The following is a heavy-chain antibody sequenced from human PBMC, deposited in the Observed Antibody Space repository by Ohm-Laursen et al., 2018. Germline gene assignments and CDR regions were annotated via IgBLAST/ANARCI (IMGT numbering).Heavy chain of an antibody. J-gene: IGHJ4*02. D-gene: IGHD4-23*01. CDR3: ARSGKIIY. V-gene: IGHV4-34*01. CDR2: INHSGST. CDR1: GGSFSGYY. Sequence: SETLSLTCAVYGGSFSGYYWSWIRQPPGKGLEWIGEINHSGSTNYNPSLKSRVTISVDTSKNQFSLKLSSVTAADTAVYYCARSGKIIYWGQGTLGTVSS.